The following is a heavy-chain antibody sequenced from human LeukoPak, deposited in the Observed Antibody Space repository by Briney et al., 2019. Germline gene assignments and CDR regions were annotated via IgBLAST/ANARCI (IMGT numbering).Heavy chain of an antibody. J-gene: IGHJ4*02. CDR1: GFTFSSYA. Sequence: GGSLRLSCAASGFTFSSYAMSWVRQAPGKGLEWVSAISGSGGSTYYADSVKGRFTISRDNSKNTLYLQMNSLRAEDTAVYYCARDSDSSGYYSDYWGQGTLVTVSS. V-gene: IGHV3-23*01. CDR2: ISGSGGST. D-gene: IGHD3-22*01. CDR3: ARDSDSSGYYSDY.